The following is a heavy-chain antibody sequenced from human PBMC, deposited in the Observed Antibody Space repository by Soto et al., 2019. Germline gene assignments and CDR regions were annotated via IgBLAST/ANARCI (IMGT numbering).Heavy chain of an antibody. D-gene: IGHD6-19*01. CDR1: GGTIINRGYY. CDR3: ARDVIDLVAVAPTYPPYYYGMDV. J-gene: IGHJ6*02. V-gene: IGHV4-31*03. Sequence: MLPLTCTVSGGTIINRGYYRIWNRKHPGKGLERIGYIYYSGSTYYNPSLKSRVTISVDTSKNQFSLKLSSVTAADTAVYYCARDVIDLVAVAPTYPPYYYGMDVWGQGTTVTVSS. CDR2: IYYSGST.